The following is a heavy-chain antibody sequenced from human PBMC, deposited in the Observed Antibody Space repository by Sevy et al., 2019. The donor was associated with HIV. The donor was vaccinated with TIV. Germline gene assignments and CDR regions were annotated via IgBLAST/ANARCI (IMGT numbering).Heavy chain of an antibody. J-gene: IGHJ4*02. Sequence: GGSLRLSCAASGLTLTTTGMSWVRQAPGKGLEWVAGVTSDGTTYYADSVRDRFTVSRDNSKNTQYLQLNSLRADDTAVFYCAGGDTTMITDLDYWGQGTLVTVSS. CDR1: GLTLTTTG. D-gene: IGHD3-16*01. V-gene: IGHV3-23*01. CDR2: VTSDGTT. CDR3: AGGDTTMITDLDY.